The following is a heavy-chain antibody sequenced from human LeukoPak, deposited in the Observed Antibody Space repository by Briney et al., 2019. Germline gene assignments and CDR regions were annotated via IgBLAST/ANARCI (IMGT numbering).Heavy chain of an antibody. CDR2: ISASGEST. V-gene: IGHV3-23*01. Sequence: GGSLRLSCAASGFTFSNYAMSWVRQAPGKGLEWVSSISASGESTYYADSVKGRFTISRDNSKNTLYLQMNSPRAEDTALYYCAKVIVGYCSGGSCYPQDYWGQGTLVTVSS. CDR1: GFTFSNYA. CDR3: AKVIVGYCSGGSCYPQDY. J-gene: IGHJ4*02. D-gene: IGHD2-15*01.